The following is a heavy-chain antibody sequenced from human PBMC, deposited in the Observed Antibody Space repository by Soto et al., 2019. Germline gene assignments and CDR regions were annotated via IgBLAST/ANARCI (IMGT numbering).Heavy chain of an antibody. CDR3: ERDRRDSNLVLRFLEWPISNAFDI. D-gene: IGHD3-3*01. V-gene: IGHV3-30-3*01. CDR1: VFTFSSYA. Sequence: QPGGSLRLSCAASVFTFSSYAMHLVRQVPGKGLECVSVMSYDGSNKYYADSGKGRFTISRDNSKKTLYLQMNSRRAQDTAVYYCERDRRDSNLVLRFLEWPISNAFDIWAQGTLVTFSS. J-gene: IGHJ3*02. CDR2: MSYDGSNK.